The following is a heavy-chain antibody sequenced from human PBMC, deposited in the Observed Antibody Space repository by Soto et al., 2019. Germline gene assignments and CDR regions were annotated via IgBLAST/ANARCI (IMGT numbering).Heavy chain of an antibody. D-gene: IGHD2-15*01. CDR2: MNPDSGHA. V-gene: IGHV1-8*01. CDR1: GYTFTNSD. Sequence: ASEKVSCKASGYTFTNSDINWVRQAPGQGLEWMGWMNPDSGHAAYAQKFQGRVTLTTSTSTSTVYMEMRSLGSEDTAVYYCARRPHCSGGICYYGLDNWGQGTLVTVSS. CDR3: ARRPHCSGGICYYGLDN. J-gene: IGHJ4*02.